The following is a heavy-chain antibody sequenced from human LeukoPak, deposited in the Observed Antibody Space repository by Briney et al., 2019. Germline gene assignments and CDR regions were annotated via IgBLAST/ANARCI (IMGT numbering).Heavy chain of an antibody. CDR2: IIPIFGTA. V-gene: IGHV1-69*05. CDR1: GGAFSSYA. D-gene: IGHD3-16*01. CDR3: ARHRPGGSPWPPDYYYYMDV. J-gene: IGHJ6*03. Sequence: GASVTVSCKASGGAFSSYAISWVRQAPGQGLEWMGRIIPIFGTANYAQKFQGRVTITTDESTSTAYMELSSLRSEDTAVYYCARHRPGGSPWPPDYYYYMDVWGKGTTVTVSS.